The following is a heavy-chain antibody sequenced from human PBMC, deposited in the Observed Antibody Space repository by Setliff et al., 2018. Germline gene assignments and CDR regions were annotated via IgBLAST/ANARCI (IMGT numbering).Heavy chain of an antibody. CDR3: ARQTADTFHYYYMDV. V-gene: IGHV4-39*01. CDR2: VHYSGDT. CDR1: GASIISDSYY. Sequence: SETLSLTCTVSGASIISDSYYWGWIRQPPGKGLEWIGTVHYSGDTYYKPSLESRSTISVDTSKNQFPLSLSSVTAADTAVYYCARQTADTFHYYYMDVWGKGTTVTVSS. D-gene: IGHD6-19*01. J-gene: IGHJ6*03.